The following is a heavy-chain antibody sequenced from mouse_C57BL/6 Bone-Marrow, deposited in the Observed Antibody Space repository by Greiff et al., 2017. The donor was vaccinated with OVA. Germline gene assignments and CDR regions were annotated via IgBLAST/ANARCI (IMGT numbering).Heavy chain of an antibody. J-gene: IGHJ4*01. CDR3: ARVDFYAMDY. Sequence: DVKLVESGGGLVKPGGSLKLSCAASGFTFSSYAMSWVRQTPEKRLEWVAIISDGGSYTYYPANVKGRFTISRDNAKNNLYLQMSHLKSEDTAMYYCARVDFYAMDYWGQGTSVTVSS. CDR2: ISDGGSYT. CDR1: GFTFSSYA. V-gene: IGHV5-4*03.